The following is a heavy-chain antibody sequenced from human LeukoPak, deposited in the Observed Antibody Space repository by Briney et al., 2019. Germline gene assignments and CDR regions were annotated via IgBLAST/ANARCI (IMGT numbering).Heavy chain of an antibody. J-gene: IGHJ6*02. D-gene: IGHD4-17*01. Sequence: GGSLRLSCAASGFTFSSYWMSWVRQAPGKGLEWVANIKQDGSEKYYVDSVKGRFTISRDNAKNSLYLQMNSLRAEDTAVYYCARSTVTENYYYYYGMDVWGQGTTVTVSS. V-gene: IGHV3-7*01. CDR2: IKQDGSEK. CDR1: GFTFSSYW. CDR3: ARSTVTENYYYYYGMDV.